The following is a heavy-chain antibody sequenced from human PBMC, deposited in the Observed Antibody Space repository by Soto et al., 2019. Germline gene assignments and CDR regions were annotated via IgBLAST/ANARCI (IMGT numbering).Heavy chain of an antibody. J-gene: IGHJ6*02. CDR2: IIPIFGTA. Sequence: QVQLVQSGAEVKKPGSSVKVSCKASGGTFSSYAISWVRQAPGQGLEWMGGIIPIFGTADYAQKFQGRVTITAAQSTSTAYMDLSSLRFEDTAVYYCARHLGGNHYYYGMVVWGQGTTVTVSS. CDR1: GGTFSSYA. V-gene: IGHV1-69*12. D-gene: IGHD3-16*01. CDR3: ARHLGGNHYYYGMVV.